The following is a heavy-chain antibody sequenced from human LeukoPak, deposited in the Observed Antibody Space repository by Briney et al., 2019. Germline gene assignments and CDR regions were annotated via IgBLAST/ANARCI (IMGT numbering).Heavy chain of an antibody. V-gene: IGHV1-3*01. CDR2: INAGNGNT. D-gene: IGHD1-26*01. CDR3: ARTLGVGAPSPPYYYYGMDV. Sequence: ASVKVSCKASGYTFTSYAKHWVRQAPGQRLEWMGWINAGNGNTKYSQKFQGRVTITRDTSASTAYMELSSLRSEDTAVYYCARTLGVGAPSPPYYYYGMDVWGQGTTVTVSS. J-gene: IGHJ6*02. CDR1: GYTFTSYA.